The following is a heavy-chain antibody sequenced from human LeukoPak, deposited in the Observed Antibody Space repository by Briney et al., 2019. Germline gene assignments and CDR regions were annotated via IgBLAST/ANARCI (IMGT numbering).Heavy chain of an antibody. CDR1: GFTFSSYW. CDR2: INSDGSST. Sequence: GGSLRLSCAASGFTFSSYWMHWVRQAPGKGLVRVSRINSDGSSTSYADSVKGRFTISRDNAKNTLYLQMNSLRAEDTDVYYCAXDFYYDSSGYRPHWGQGTLVTVSS. V-gene: IGHV3-74*01. CDR3: AXDFYYDSSGYRPH. J-gene: IGHJ4*02. D-gene: IGHD3-22*01.